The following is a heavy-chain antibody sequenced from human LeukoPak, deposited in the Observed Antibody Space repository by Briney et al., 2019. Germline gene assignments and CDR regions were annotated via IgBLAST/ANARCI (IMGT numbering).Heavy chain of an antibody. CDR2: TTSSSSYI. Sequence: GGSLRLSCAASGFTFSSYNMNWVRQAPGKGLEWVSSTTSSSSYIYYADSVKGRFTISRDNTKNSLYLQMDSLRAEDTAVYYCARGGRWLQLRCFDYWGQGTLVTVSS. J-gene: IGHJ4*02. V-gene: IGHV3-21*06. CDR3: ARGGRWLQLRCFDY. D-gene: IGHD5-24*01. CDR1: GFTFSSYN.